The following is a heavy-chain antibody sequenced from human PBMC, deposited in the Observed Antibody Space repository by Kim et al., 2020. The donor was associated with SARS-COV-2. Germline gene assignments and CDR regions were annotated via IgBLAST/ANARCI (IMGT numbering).Heavy chain of an antibody. CDR1: GYTFTTYA. J-gene: IGHJ6*02. CDR3: AREGGFSGMTQDGMDV. Sequence: ASVKVSCKASGYTFTTYAMHWVRQAPGQRPEWMGWINCGTGNTKYSQRFQDRITITRDTSASSAYMELRSLRSEDTGVYYCAREGGFSGMTQDGMDVWGQ. CDR2: INCGTGNT. V-gene: IGHV1-3*01. D-gene: IGHD3-10*01.